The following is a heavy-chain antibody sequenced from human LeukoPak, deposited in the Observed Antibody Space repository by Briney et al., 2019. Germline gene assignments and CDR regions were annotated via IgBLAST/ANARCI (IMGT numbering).Heavy chain of an antibody. CDR1: GGAFSGYS. V-gene: IGHV4-34*01. CDR3: ARGRSYEYGDYDC. D-gene: IGHD4-17*01. J-gene: IGHJ4*02. Sequence: KPSETLSLTCAVYGGAFSGYSWSWIRQPPGKGLEWIGEIDPNGTTNYNPSLKSRVTVSVDTSKNQFSLTLNSVTAADTSIYYCARGRSYEYGDYDCWGQGTQVTVSS. CDR2: IDPNGTT.